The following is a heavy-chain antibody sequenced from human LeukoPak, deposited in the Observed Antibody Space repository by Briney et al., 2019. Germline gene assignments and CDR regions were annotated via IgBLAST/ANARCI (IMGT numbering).Heavy chain of an antibody. CDR1: GYTFTSYD. Sequence: ASVKVSCKASGYTFTSYDINWVRQATGQGLEWMGWINPNSGGTNYAQKFQGRVTMTRDTSISTAYMELSRLRSDDTAVYYCARRRGYSHHPDDWYFDFWGRGTLVTVSS. D-gene: IGHD5-18*01. J-gene: IGHJ2*01. CDR3: ARRRGYSHHPDDWYFDF. V-gene: IGHV1-2*02. CDR2: INPNSGGT.